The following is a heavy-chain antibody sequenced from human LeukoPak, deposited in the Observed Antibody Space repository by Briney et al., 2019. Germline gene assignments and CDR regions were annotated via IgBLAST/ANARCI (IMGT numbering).Heavy chain of an antibody. CDR1: GDSINGHY. CDR2: IHYKGST. CDR3: ARRDTGWNYCDY. Sequence: PSETLSLTCTISGDSINGHYWSWIRQAPGKRLEWIGDIHYKGSTNYNLSLKSRVTISVDTSKNHLSLNLTSVLAADTAIYYCARRDTGWNYCDYWGQGILVTVSS. V-gene: IGHV4-59*08. J-gene: IGHJ4*02. D-gene: IGHD6-19*01.